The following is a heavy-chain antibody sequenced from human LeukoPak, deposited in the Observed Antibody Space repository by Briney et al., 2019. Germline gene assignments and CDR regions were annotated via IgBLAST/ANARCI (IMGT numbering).Heavy chain of an antibody. CDR3: ASGEVGWFDP. CDR2: IYYSGST. Sequence: SETLSLTCTVSGGSISSYYWSWIRQPPGKGLEWIGYIYYSGSTNCNPSLKSRVTISVDTSKNQFSLKLSSVTAADTAVYYCASGEVGWFDPWGQGTLVTVSS. J-gene: IGHJ5*02. V-gene: IGHV4-59*08. D-gene: IGHD3-10*01. CDR1: GGSISSYY.